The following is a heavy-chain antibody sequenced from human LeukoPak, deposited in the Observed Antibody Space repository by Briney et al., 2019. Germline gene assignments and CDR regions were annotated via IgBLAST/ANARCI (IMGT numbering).Heavy chain of an antibody. D-gene: IGHD3-22*01. J-gene: IGHJ4*02. CDR2: IYWNDNK. CDR3: ALSTYYYDSSGYYQQGPFDY. V-gene: IGHV2-5*01. CDR1: GFSLSTSGVG. Sequence: SGPTLVNPTQTLTLTCTFSGFSLSTSGVGVGWIRQPPGKALEWLALIYWNDNKRYSPSLKNRLTITKDTSKNQVVLTMTNMDPVDTATYYCALSTYYYDSSGYYQQGPFDYWGQGTLVTVSS.